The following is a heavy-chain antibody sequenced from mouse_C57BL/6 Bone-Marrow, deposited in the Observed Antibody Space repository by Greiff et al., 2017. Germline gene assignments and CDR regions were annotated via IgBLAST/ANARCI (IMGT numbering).Heavy chain of an antibody. V-gene: IGHV1-19*01. CDR2: LNPYNGGT. Sequence: EVKVVESGPVLVKPGASVKMSCKASGYTFTDYYMNWVKQSHGKSLEWIGVLNPYNGGTSYNQKFKGKATLTVDTSSSTAYMELNSLTSEDSAVDYGARWGEEGCFDYWGQGTTLTVSS. J-gene: IGHJ2*01. CDR3: ARWGEEGCFDY. CDR1: GYTFTDYY.